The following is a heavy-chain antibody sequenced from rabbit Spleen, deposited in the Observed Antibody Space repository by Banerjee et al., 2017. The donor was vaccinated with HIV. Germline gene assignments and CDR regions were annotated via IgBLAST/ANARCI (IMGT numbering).Heavy chain of an antibody. D-gene: IGHD1-1*01. V-gene: IGHV1S40*01. CDR3: AREGSGYYGMDL. Sequence: QSLEESGGDLVKPGASLTLTCTASGFSFSSSYWMSWVRQAPGKGLEWIGYIDPIFGTTFYASWAKGRFTISKTSSTTVTLQMTSLTAADTATYFCAREGSGYYGMDLWGQGPWSPS. J-gene: IGHJ6*01. CDR2: IDPIFGTT. CDR1: GFSFSSSYW.